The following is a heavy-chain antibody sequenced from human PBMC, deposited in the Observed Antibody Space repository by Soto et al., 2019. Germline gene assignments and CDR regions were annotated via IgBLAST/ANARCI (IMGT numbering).Heavy chain of an antibody. CDR2: ISAYNGNT. V-gene: IGHV1-18*01. D-gene: IGHD1-20*01. CDR3: AREIYNWNDAAFDI. J-gene: IGHJ3*02. Sequence: GASVKVSCKASGYTFTSYSISWVRQAPGQGLEWMGWISAYNGNTNYAQKLQGRVTMTTDTSTSTAYMELRSLRSDDTAVYYCAREIYNWNDAAFDIWGQGTMVTVSS. CDR1: GYTFTSYS.